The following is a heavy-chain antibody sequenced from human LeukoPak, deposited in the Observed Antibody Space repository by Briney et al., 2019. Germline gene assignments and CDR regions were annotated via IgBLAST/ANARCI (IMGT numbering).Heavy chain of an antibody. CDR2: ISAYNGNT. J-gene: IGHJ3*02. CDR3: ARVNTHYYFDSSGFPDDAFDI. D-gene: IGHD3-22*01. V-gene: IGHV1-18*01. CDR1: GYTFTSYG. Sequence: ASVKVSCKASGYTFTSYGISWVRQAPGQGLEWMGWISAYNGNTNYAQKLQGRVTMTTDTSTSTAYMELRSLRSDDTAVYYCARVNTHYYFDSSGFPDDAFDIWGQGTMVIVSS.